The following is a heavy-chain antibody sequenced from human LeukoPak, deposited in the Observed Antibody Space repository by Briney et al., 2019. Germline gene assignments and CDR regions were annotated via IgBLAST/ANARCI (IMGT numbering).Heavy chain of an antibody. D-gene: IGHD5-18*01. V-gene: IGHV4-61*02. CDR3: AREGDTSSIDY. CDR1: GGSISSGSYY. CDR2: IYTSGST. J-gene: IGHJ4*02. Sequence: SETLSLTCTVSGGSISSGSYYWSWIRQPAGKGLEWIGRIYTSGSTNYNPSLKSRVTISVDTSKNQFSLKLSSVTAADTAVYYCAREGDTSSIDYWGQGTLVTVSS.